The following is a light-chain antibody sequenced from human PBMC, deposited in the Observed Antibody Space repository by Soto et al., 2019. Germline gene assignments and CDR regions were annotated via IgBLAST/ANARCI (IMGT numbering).Light chain of an antibody. J-gene: IGKJ1*01. CDR3: QQYNNWPPKT. CDR2: GAS. V-gene: IGKV1-27*01. Sequence: DIQMTQSPSSLSASVGDRVTITCRASQGIRNYLAWYQQKPGQVPKLLIYGASTRATGVPARFSGSGSETEFTLTISGLQSEDFAVYYCQQYNNWPPKTFGQGTKVEIK. CDR1: QGIRNY.